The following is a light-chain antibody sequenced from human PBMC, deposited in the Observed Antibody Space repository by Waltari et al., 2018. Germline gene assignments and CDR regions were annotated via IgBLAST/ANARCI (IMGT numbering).Light chain of an antibody. Sequence: QSVLTQPPSVSEAPRQRVTISCSGSSSNIGNNAVNWYQQLPGKAPKLLSYEDVRLPSGVSDRFSGSTSGTSASLAISGLQAEDEADYYCAAWDDSLSGPVFGGGTKLTVL. V-gene: IGLV1-36*01. CDR1: SSNIGNNA. CDR2: EDV. J-gene: IGLJ2*01. CDR3: AAWDDSLSGPV.